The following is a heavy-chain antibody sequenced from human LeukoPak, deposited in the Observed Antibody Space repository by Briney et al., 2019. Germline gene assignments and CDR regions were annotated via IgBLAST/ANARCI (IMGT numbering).Heavy chain of an antibody. CDR2: ISYDGSNK. CDR3: ASGSSGWFYYYYGMDV. Sequence: GRSLKLSCAASGFTFSSYAMHWVRQAPGKGLEWVAVISYDGSNKYYADSVKGRITISRDNSKNTLYLQMNSLRAEDTAVYYCASGSSGWFYYYYGMDVWGQGTTVTVSS. V-gene: IGHV3-30-3*01. D-gene: IGHD6-19*01. J-gene: IGHJ6*02. CDR1: GFTFSSYA.